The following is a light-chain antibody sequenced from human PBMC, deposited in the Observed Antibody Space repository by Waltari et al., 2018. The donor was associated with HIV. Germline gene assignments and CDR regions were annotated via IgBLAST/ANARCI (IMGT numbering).Light chain of an antibody. V-gene: IGLV3-19*01. Sequence: SSELTQDPAVSVALGQTVRITCQGDSLRSYYASWYQQKPGQAPVLVIYGKNNRTSGIQDRFSGSSSGNTASLTITGAQAEEEADYYCNSRDSSGNHVVFGGGTKLTVL. CDR3: NSRDSSGNHVV. J-gene: IGLJ2*01. CDR1: SLRSYY. CDR2: GKN.